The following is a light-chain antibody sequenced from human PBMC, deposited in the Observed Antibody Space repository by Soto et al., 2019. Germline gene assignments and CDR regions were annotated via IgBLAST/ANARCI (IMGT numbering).Light chain of an antibody. CDR1: QGISSW. V-gene: IGKV1-12*01. J-gene: IGKJ1*01. CDR2: AAS. Sequence: DIQMTQSASSVSASVGDRVTITCRASQGISSWLAWYQQKPGEAPKLLIYAASSLQSGVPSRFSGSGSGTDFTLTISGRQPADCATYYCQQTDRFPRTFGQGTKVDIK. CDR3: QQTDRFPRT.